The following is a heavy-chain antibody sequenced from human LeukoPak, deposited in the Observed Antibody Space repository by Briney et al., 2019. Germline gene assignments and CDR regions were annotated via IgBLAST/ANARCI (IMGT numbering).Heavy chain of an antibody. D-gene: IGHD6-13*01. CDR3: ARAGAAAGTKGYFDY. CDR1: GYTFASYD. CDR2: MNPNSGNT. Sequence: ASVKVSCKASGYTFASYDINWVRQATGQGLEWMGWMNPNSGNTGYAQKFQGRVTITRNTSISTAYMELSSLRSEDTAVYYCARAGAAAGTKGYFDYWGQGTLVTVSS. J-gene: IGHJ4*02. V-gene: IGHV1-8*03.